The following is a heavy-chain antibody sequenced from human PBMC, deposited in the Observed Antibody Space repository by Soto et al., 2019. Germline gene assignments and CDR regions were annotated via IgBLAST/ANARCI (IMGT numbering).Heavy chain of an antibody. CDR3: VRDGTKTLRDWFDP. V-gene: IGHV4-4*07. D-gene: IGHD1-1*01. J-gene: IGHJ5*02. Sequence: ASETLSLTCTASGASISCFYWSWIRKSAGKGLEWIGRIYATGTTDYNPSLKSRVMMSVDTSKKQFSLKLRSVTAADTAVYYCVRDGTKTLRDWFDPWGQG. CDR1: GASISCFY. CDR2: IYATGTT.